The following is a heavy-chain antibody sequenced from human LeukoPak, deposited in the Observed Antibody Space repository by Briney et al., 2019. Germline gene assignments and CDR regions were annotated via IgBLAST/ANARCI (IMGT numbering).Heavy chain of an antibody. Sequence: GGSLRLSCAASGFTFSSYWMHWVRQAPGKGLVWVSRITNDGSSTTYADSVKGRFTISRDNSKNTLYLQMNSLRAEDTAVYYCAKSMAYSSGSHFDYWGQGTLVTVSS. CDR2: ITNDGSST. V-gene: IGHV3-74*01. CDR3: AKSMAYSSGSHFDY. J-gene: IGHJ4*02. CDR1: GFTFSSYW. D-gene: IGHD6-19*01.